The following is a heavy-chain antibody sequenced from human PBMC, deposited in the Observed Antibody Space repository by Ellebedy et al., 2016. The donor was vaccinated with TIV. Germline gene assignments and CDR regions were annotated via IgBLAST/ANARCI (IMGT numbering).Heavy chain of an antibody. CDR2: INSDGSST. CDR3: ARACYYESSGYQPLNYYGMDV. V-gene: IGHV3-74*01. CDR1: GFTLSSYW. Sequence: PGGSLRLSCAASGFTLSSYWMHWVRQAPGKGLVWVSRINSDGSSTSYADSVKGRFTISRDNAKNTLYLQMNSLRAEDTAVYYCARACYYESSGYQPLNYYGMDVWGQGTTVTVSS. D-gene: IGHD3-22*01. J-gene: IGHJ6*02.